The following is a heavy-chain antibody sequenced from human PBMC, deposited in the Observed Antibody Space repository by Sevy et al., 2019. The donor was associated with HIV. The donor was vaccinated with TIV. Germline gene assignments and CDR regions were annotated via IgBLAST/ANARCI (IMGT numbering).Heavy chain of an antibody. CDR2: ISTYNGNT. CDR3: ARDRNWLDY. J-gene: IGHJ4*02. D-gene: IGHD1-1*01. CDR1: GYTFTEYG. Sequence: ASVKVSCKASGYTFTEYGIKWMRQAPGQGLEWMGWISTYNGNTNYSQKFQGRVTVTTDTSTKTVYLELRSLRSDDTAVYFCARDRNWLDYWGQGTLVTVSS. V-gene: IGHV1-18*01.